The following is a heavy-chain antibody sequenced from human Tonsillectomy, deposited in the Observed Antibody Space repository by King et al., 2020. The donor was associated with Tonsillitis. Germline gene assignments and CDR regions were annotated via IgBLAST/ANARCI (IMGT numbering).Heavy chain of an antibody. Sequence: QLVQSGGGVVQPGRSLRLSCAASGFTFSSYGMHWVRQAPGKGLEWVAVIWYDGSNKYYADSVKGRFTISRDNSKNTLYLQMNSLRAEDTAVYYCARGYYDGSGYYLGDYWGQGTLVTVSS. CDR1: GFTFSSYG. CDR2: IWYDGSNK. CDR3: ARGYYDGSGYYLGDY. J-gene: IGHJ4*02. D-gene: IGHD3-22*01. V-gene: IGHV3-33*08.